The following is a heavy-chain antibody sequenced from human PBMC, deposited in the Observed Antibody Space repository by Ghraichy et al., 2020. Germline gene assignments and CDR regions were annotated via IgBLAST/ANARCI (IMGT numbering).Heavy chain of an antibody. CDR3: ARDCYDFWSGYSYISYFDL. Sequence: GGSLRLSCAASGFTFSSYSMNWVRQAPGKGLEWVSSISSSSSYIYYADSVKGRFTISRDNAKNSLYLQMNSLRAEDTAVYYCARDCYDFWSGYSYISYFDLWGRGTLVTVSS. V-gene: IGHV3-21*01. J-gene: IGHJ2*01. CDR2: ISSSSSYI. D-gene: IGHD3-3*01. CDR1: GFTFSSYS.